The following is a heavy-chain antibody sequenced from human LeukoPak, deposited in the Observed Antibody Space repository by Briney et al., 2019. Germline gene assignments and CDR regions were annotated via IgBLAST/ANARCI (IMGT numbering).Heavy chain of an antibody. CDR2: ISAYNGNT. CDR1: GYTFTSYG. V-gene: IGHV1-18*01. J-gene: IGHJ6*03. D-gene: IGHD3-3*01. CDR3: ARGPYYDFWSGSAESYYYMDV. Sequence: ASVKVSCKASGYTFTSYGISWVRQAPGQGLEWMGWISAYNGNTNYAQKLQGRVTMTTDTSTSTAYMELRSLRSDDTAVYYCARGPYYDFWSGSAESYYYMDVWGKGTTVTVSS.